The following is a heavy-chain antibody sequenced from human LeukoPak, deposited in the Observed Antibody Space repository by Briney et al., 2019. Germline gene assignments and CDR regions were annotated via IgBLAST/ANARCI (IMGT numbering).Heavy chain of an antibody. CDR2: INHSGST. J-gene: IGHJ4*02. D-gene: IGHD2-21*02. CDR3: ARVCGGDCYSAPSDY. V-gene: IGHV4-34*01. CDR1: GGSFSGYY. Sequence: SETLSLTCAVYGGSFSGYYWSWIRQPPGKGLEWIGEINHSGSTNYNPSLKSRVTISVDTSKNQFSLKLSSVTAADTAVYYCARVCGGDCYSAPSDYWGQGTLVTVSS.